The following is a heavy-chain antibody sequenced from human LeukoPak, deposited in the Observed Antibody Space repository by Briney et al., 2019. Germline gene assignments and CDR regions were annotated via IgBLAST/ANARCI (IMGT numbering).Heavy chain of an antibody. CDR2: IKQDGSEK. J-gene: IGHJ3*02. D-gene: IGHD6-13*01. V-gene: IGHV3-7*01. Sequence: GGSLRLSCAASGFTFSSYEMSWVRQAPGKGLEWVANIKQDGSEKYYVDSVKGRFTISRDNAKNSLYLQMNSLRAEDTAVYYCARRYSSSWYDDAFDIWGQGTMVTVSS. CDR3: ARRYSSSWYDDAFDI. CDR1: GFTFSSYE.